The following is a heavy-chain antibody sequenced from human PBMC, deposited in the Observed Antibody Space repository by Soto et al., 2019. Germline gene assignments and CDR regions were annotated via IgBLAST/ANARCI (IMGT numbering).Heavy chain of an antibody. D-gene: IGHD3-10*01. CDR2: INQGGSGE. CDR3: ARGDRGGSGSPASYYYSGLDV. J-gene: IGHJ6*02. Sequence: EVQLVESGGGLVQPGGSLRLSCGASGFTSRSYWMSWVRQAPGKGLEWVANINQGGSGEYYLDSVRGRFTISRDNAKNSLYLQMNSLRVDDTAMYFCARGDRGGSGSPASYYYSGLDVWGQGTTVTVS. V-gene: IGHV3-7*03. CDR1: GFTSRSYW.